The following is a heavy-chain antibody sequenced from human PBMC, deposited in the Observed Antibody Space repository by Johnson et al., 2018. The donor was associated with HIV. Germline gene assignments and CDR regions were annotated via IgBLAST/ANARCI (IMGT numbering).Heavy chain of an antibody. Sequence: EVQLVESGGGLVQPGGSLRLSCAASGFTFSRYLMSWVRQAPGKGLEWLAIIQQDGSEKYYVDSVTGRFTISRDNSKNTLYLQMNSLRAEDTAVYYCASAWGELDDAFDIWGQGTMVTVSS. J-gene: IGHJ3*02. CDR3: ASAWGELDDAFDI. D-gene: IGHD1-26*01. CDR2: IQQDGSEK. CDR1: GFTFSRYL. V-gene: IGHV3-7*01.